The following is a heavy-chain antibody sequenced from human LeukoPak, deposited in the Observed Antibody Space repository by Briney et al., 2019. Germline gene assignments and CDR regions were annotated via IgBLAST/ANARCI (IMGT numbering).Heavy chain of an antibody. Sequence: ASVKVSCKASGYTFTSYDINWVRQATGQGLEWMGWMNPNSGNAGYAQKFQGRVTMTRNTSISTAYMELSGLRSEDTAVYYCARGLGRTAMVTRGGVRFDYWGQGTLVTVSS. CDR3: ARGLGRTAMVTRGGVRFDY. CDR2: MNPNSGNA. J-gene: IGHJ4*02. CDR1: GYTFTSYD. D-gene: IGHD5-18*01. V-gene: IGHV1-8*02.